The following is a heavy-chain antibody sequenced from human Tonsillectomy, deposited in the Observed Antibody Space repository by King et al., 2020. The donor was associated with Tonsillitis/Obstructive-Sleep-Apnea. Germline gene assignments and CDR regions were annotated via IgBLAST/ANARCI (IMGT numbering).Heavy chain of an antibody. CDR3: ASSPVSVTSFYFDY. Sequence: VQLVESSGGLVQSGGSLRLSCVASGFSVSRNYMSWVRQAPGEGLEWVSVIYSGHSTYYSDSVKGRFTISRDNPKNTVYLQMNSLRAADTAVYYCASSPVSVTSFYFDYWGQGTLVTVSS. J-gene: IGHJ4*02. CDR2: IYSGHST. D-gene: IGHD2/OR15-2a*01. V-gene: IGHV3-53*01. CDR1: GFSVSRNY.